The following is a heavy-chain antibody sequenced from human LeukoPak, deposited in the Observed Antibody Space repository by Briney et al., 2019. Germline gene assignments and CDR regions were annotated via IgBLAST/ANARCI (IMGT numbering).Heavy chain of an antibody. J-gene: IGHJ4*02. CDR3: ARETNPFLRLKTGRSGYCDYFDY. V-gene: IGHV3-21*01. Sequence: MPGGSLRLSCAASGFTFSSYSMNWVRQAPGKGLEWVSSISSSSYIYYADSVKGRFTISRDNAKNSLYLQMNSLRAEDTAVYYCARETNPFLRLKTGRSGYCDYFDYWGQGTLVTVSS. CDR2: ISSSSYI. CDR1: GFTFSSYS. D-gene: IGHD3-22*01.